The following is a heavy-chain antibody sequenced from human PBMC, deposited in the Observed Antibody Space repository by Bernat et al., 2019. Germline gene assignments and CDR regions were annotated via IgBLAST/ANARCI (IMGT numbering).Heavy chain of an antibody. J-gene: IGHJ4*02. Sequence: QVQLVESGGGVVQPGRSLRLSCAASGFTFSSYAMHWVRQAPGKGLEWVAVISYDGSNKYYADSVKGRFTISRDNSKNTLYLQMNSLRAEDTAVYYCARDRGIKLWLRVGYFDYWGQGTLVTVSS. V-gene: IGHV3-30*01. D-gene: IGHD5-18*01. CDR2: ISYDGSNK. CDR1: GFTFSSYA. CDR3: ARDRGIKLWLRVGYFDY.